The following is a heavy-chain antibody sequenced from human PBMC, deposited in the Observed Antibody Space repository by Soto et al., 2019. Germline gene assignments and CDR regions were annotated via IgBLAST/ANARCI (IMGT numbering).Heavy chain of an antibody. Sequence: GGSLRLSCAASGFTFSSYAMHWVRQAPGKGLEWVAVISYDGSNKYYADSVKGRFTISRDNSKNTLYLQMNSLRAEDTAVYYCARRSGRFLVSGWFDPWGQGTLVTVSS. D-gene: IGHD3-3*01. CDR2: ISYDGSNK. CDR3: ARRSGRFLVSGWFDP. J-gene: IGHJ5*02. V-gene: IGHV3-30-3*01. CDR1: GFTFSSYA.